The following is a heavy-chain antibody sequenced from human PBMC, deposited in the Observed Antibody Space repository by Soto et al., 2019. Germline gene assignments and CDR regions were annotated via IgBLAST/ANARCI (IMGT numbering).Heavy chain of an antibody. D-gene: IGHD2-21*02. V-gene: IGHV2-5*02. CDR3: VQSRCGGDCLQSYSSHSYYGLDV. J-gene: IGHJ6*02. CDR2: IYWDDDK. Sequence: QITLKESGPTLVKPTQTLTLTCTFSGFSLSTTGVGVGWIRQPPGKALEWLALIYWDDDKRYNPSLNSRLTITKDTSKSQVVLAMTKMDPVDTATFYCVQSRCGGDCLQSYSSHSYYGLDVWGQGTTVTVSS. CDR1: GFSLSTTGVG.